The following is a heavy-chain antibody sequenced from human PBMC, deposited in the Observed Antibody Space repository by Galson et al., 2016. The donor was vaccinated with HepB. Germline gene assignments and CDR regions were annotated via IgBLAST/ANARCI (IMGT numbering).Heavy chain of an antibody. CDR2: TSAYSGNT. CDR1: GYNFVSRG. D-gene: IGHD1-1*01. Sequence: SVKVSCKASGYNFVSRGLNWVRQAPGQGLEWMGWTSAYSGNTNYAQKFQGRLTMTTHTSTTTLYMELRSLTSDDTAVYYCARESGNGNSFGLALDVWGRGTLVAVSS. CDR3: ARESGNGNSFGLALDV. J-gene: IGHJ3*01. V-gene: IGHV1-18*04.